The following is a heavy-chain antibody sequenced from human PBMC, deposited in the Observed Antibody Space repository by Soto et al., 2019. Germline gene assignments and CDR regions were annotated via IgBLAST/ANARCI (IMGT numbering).Heavy chain of an antibody. Sequence: SVKVSCKASGGTFSSYAISWVRQAPGQGLEWMGGIIPIFGTANYAQKFQGRVTITADRSTSTAYMELSSLRSEDTAVYYCARVTMVRGVYYYYGMDVWGQGTTVTVSS. J-gene: IGHJ6*02. CDR1: GGTFSSYA. V-gene: IGHV1-69*06. CDR3: ARVTMVRGVYYYYGMDV. CDR2: IIPIFGTA. D-gene: IGHD3-10*01.